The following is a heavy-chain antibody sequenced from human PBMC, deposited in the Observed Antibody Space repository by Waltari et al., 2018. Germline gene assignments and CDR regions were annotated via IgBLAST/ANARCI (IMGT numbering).Heavy chain of an antibody. D-gene: IGHD6-19*01. Sequence: QLQLQESGPGLVKPSATLSLTCTVSGGSISSSSYYWGWFRQPPGTGLEWIGSIYYSGRTYYNPSRKSRVTISVDTSKNQFSLKLSSVTAADTAVYYCARSYSSGWHNFDYWGQGTLVTVSS. J-gene: IGHJ4*02. CDR3: ARSYSSGWHNFDY. CDR1: GGSISSSSYY. V-gene: IGHV4-39*01. CDR2: IYYSGRT.